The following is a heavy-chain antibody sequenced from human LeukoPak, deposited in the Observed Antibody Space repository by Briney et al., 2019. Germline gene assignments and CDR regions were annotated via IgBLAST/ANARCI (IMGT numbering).Heavy chain of an antibody. J-gene: IGHJ3*02. Sequence: PGGSLRLSCAVSGFTFDDYGMSWVRQAPGKGLEWVAVISFDGSNKYYADSVKGRLTISRDYSKNTLYLQMNSLRAEDTAVYYCARDRWYYYDNSDYYHDAFDIWGQGTMVTVSS. D-gene: IGHD3-22*01. CDR3: ARDRWYYYDNSDYYHDAFDI. CDR1: GFTFDDYG. CDR2: ISFDGSNK. V-gene: IGHV3-30*03.